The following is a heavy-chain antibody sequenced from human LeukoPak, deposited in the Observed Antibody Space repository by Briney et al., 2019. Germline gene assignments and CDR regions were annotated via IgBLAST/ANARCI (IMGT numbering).Heavy chain of an antibody. CDR2: MNPNSGNT. Sequence: ASVKVSCKASGYTFTSYDINWVRQATGQGLEWMGWMNPNSGNTDYAQKLQGRVTMTTDTSTSTAYMELRSLRSDDTAVYYCARDRNGGNMFDPWGQGTLVTVSS. D-gene: IGHD4-23*01. CDR1: GYTFTSYD. CDR3: ARDRNGGNMFDP. J-gene: IGHJ5*02. V-gene: IGHV1-8*01.